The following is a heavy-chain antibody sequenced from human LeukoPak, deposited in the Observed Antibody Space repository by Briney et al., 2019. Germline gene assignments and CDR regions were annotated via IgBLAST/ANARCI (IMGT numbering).Heavy chain of an antibody. Sequence: GGSLRLSCAASGFTFSSYAMHWVRQAPGKGLEWVAVISYDGSNKYYADSVKGRFTISRGNSKNTLYLQMNSLRAEDTAVYYCAREPPLIVGTDIDYWGQGTLVTVSS. V-gene: IGHV3-30-3*01. D-gene: IGHD1-26*01. CDR2: ISYDGSNK. CDR1: GFTFSSYA. J-gene: IGHJ4*02. CDR3: AREPPLIVGTDIDY.